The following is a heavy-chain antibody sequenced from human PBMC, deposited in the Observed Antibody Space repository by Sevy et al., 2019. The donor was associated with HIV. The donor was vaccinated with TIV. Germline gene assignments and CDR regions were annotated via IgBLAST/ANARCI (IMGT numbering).Heavy chain of an antibody. CDR2: TYYRSKWYN. D-gene: IGHD5-18*01. CDR1: GDSVSSNSAA. V-gene: IGHV6-1*01. CDR3: ARQLIQNGYSYGANFDY. J-gene: IGHJ4*02. Sequence: SQTLSLTCAISGDSVSSNSAAWNWIRQSPSRGLEWLGRTYYRSKWYNDYAVSVKSRITINPDTSKNQFSLQPNSVTPEDTAVYYCARQLIQNGYSYGANFDYWGQGTLVTVSS.